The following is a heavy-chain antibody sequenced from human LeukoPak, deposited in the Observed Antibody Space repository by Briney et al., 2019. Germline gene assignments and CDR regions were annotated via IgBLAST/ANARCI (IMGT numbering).Heavy chain of an antibody. V-gene: IGHV1-69*06. CDR1: GGTFSIYT. D-gene: IGHD6-19*01. Sequence: SVTVSFKASGGTFSIYTISWVRQAPGQGLEWMGGVIPIFGRANYAQKFQGRVTITADKATSTDYMELSSLRSEEKAVYYCARDGGYSSELYWFDPWGQGTLVTVSS. CDR3: ARDGGYSSELYWFDP. CDR2: VIPIFGRA. J-gene: IGHJ5*02.